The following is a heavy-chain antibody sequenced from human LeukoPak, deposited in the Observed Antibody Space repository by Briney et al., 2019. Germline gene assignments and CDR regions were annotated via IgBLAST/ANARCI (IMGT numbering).Heavy chain of an antibody. CDR3: AKGRRDTTVIRYYYYYMDV. Sequence: GGSLRLSCAASGFTFSDYYMSWIRQAPGMGLEWISYISSRGSTIYYADSVKGRFTISRDNAKNSLYLQMSSLRAEDTAVYYCAKGRRDTTVIRYYYYYMDVWGKGTTVTVSS. CDR1: GFTFSDYY. J-gene: IGHJ6*03. CDR2: ISSRGSTI. D-gene: IGHD1-1*01. V-gene: IGHV3-11*01.